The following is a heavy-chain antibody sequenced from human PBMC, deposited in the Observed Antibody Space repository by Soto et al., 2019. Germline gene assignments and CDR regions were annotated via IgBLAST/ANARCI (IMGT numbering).Heavy chain of an antibody. J-gene: IGHJ4*02. Sequence: SETLSLTCAFFCLSFIDYHLTWIRQSPGKGLEWIGETDHRGDTNYSPSLKSRLTVSVDTSKKQFSLKLRSVTAADTAIYYCAREAGALDHWGQGTLVTVSS. CDR1: CLSFIDYH. V-gene: IGHV4-34*01. D-gene: IGHD1-26*01. CDR2: TDHRGDT. CDR3: AREAGALDH.